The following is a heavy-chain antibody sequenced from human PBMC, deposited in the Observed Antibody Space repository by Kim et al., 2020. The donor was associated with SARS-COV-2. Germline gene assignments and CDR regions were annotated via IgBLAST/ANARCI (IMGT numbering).Heavy chain of an antibody. CDR3: ARSRWITFGGVPNWFDP. CDR2: IYYSGST. CDR1: GGSISSGGYY. V-gene: IGHV4-31*03. J-gene: IGHJ5*02. D-gene: IGHD3-16*01. Sequence: SETLSLTCTVSGGSISSGGYYWSWIRQHPGKGLEWIGYIYYSGSTYYNPSLKSRVTISVDTSKNQFSLKLSSVTAADTAVYYCARSRWITFGGVPNWFDPWGQGTLVTVSS.